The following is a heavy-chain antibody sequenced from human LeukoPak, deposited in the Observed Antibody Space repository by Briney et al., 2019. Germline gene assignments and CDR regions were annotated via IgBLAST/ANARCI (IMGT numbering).Heavy chain of an antibody. Sequence: GASVKVSCKASGGTFSSYAISWVRQAPGQGLEWMGGIIPIFGTANYAQKFQGRVTVTTDESTSTAYMELSSLRSEDTAVYYCARRPGGNPKGGFDYWGQGTLVTVSS. CDR2: IIPIFGTA. V-gene: IGHV1-69*05. CDR1: GGTFSSYA. J-gene: IGHJ4*02. D-gene: IGHD4-23*01. CDR3: ARRPGGNPKGGFDY.